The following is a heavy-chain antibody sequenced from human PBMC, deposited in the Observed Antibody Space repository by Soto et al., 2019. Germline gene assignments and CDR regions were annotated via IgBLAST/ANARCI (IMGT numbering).Heavy chain of an antibody. D-gene: IGHD6-25*01. J-gene: IGHJ6*02. CDR3: AKDQADYYYYGMDV. CDR2: ISYDGSNK. CDR1: GFTFSSYG. V-gene: IGHV3-30*18. Sequence: GGSLRLSCAASGFTFSSYGMHWVRQAPGKGLEWVAVISYDGSNKYYADSVKGRFTISRDNSKNTLYLQMNSLRAEDTAVYYCAKDQADYYYYGMDVWGQGTTVTVSS.